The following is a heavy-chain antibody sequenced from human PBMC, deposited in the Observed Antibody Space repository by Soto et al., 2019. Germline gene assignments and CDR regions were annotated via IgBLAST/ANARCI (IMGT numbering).Heavy chain of an antibody. CDR1: GGTFSRYA. Sequence: SVKVSCKASGGTFSRYAISWVRQAPGQGLEWMGGIIPIFGTANYAQKFQGRVTITADESTSTAYMELSSLRSEDTAVYYCAALLRDSSGYYYVGNAFDIWGQGTMVTVS. V-gene: IGHV1-69*13. CDR2: IIPIFGTA. CDR3: AALLRDSSGYYYVGNAFDI. D-gene: IGHD3-22*01. J-gene: IGHJ3*02.